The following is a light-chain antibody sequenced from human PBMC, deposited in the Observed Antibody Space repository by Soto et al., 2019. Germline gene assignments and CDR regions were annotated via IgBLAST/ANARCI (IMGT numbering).Light chain of an antibody. CDR3: QHRSNWWT. CDR1: QRVSSY. Sequence: EIVLTQSPATLSLSPGEMATLSFSASQRVSSYLAWYQQKPGQAPRLLIYDASNRATGIPARFSGSGSGTDFTLTISSLEPEDFAVYYCQHRSNWWTFGPGTKVDIK. J-gene: IGKJ1*01. CDR2: DAS. V-gene: IGKV3-11*01.